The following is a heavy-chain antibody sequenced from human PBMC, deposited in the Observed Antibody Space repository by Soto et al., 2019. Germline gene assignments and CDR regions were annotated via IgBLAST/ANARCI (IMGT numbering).Heavy chain of an antibody. CDR2: IYHSGNA. Sequence: PSETLSLTCAVSDYSISSGYYWGWIRQPPGKGLEWIGSIYHSGNAYYNPSLKSRLTISVDTSKNQFSLKLSSVTAADTGVYYCVRYDRINMKPYSPEGFHIWGQGTMVTVSS. V-gene: IGHV4-38-2*01. CDR3: VRYDRINMKPYSPEGFHI. CDR1: DYSISSGYY. J-gene: IGHJ3*02. D-gene: IGHD3-3*02.